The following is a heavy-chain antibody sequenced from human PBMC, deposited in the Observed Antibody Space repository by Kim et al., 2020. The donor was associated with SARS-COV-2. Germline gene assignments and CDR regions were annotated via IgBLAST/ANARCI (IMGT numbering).Heavy chain of an antibody. D-gene: IGHD3-22*01. CDR2: MSSSGNII. Sequence: GGSLRLSCAASGFRLSDYYMSWIRQAPGKGLEWVSYMSSSGNIIYYADSVKGRFTISRDNAKNSLYLQMNSLRAEDTAVYYCARAYDSSGGYYFDYWGQGTLVTVSS. V-gene: IGHV3-11*04. CDR3: ARAYDSSGGYYFDY. J-gene: IGHJ4*02. CDR1: GFRLSDYY.